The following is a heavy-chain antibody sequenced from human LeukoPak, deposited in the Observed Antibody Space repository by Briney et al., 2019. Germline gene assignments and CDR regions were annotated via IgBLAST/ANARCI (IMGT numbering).Heavy chain of an antibody. D-gene: IGHD1-1*01. Sequence: GGSLRLSCAASGFSFSDFYMSWIRQAPGKGLEWVSAIRSNGETVYNADSVKGRFTISRDNSRQTLFLQMSSLRVEDTATYYCAKGQELDDGVFDSWGQGTLVTVSS. CDR1: GFSFSDFY. J-gene: IGHJ4*02. CDR3: AKGQELDDGVFDS. CDR2: IRSNGETV. V-gene: IGHV3-11*01.